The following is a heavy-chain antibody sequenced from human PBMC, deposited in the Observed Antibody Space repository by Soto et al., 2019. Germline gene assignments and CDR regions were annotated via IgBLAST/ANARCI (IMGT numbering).Heavy chain of an antibody. D-gene: IGHD3-22*01. Sequence: SVKVSCKASGGTFSSYAISWVRQAPGQGLEWMGGIIPIFGTANYAQKFQGRVTITADESTSTAYMELSSLRSEDTAVYYSARLNGVWLLPHPKYYYYYSGMDVWGQGTTVTSP. CDR2: IIPIFGTA. CDR1: GGTFSSYA. V-gene: IGHV1-69*13. J-gene: IGHJ6*02. CDR3: ARLNGVWLLPHPKYYYYYSGMDV.